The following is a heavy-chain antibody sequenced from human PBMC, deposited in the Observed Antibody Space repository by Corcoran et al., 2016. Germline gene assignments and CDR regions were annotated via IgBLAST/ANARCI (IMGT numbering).Heavy chain of an antibody. D-gene: IGHD3-10*01. J-gene: IGHJ5*02. CDR3: ARGPVMVRGAPSWFDP. V-gene: IGHV3-53*01. CDR2: IYSGGST. Sequence: EVQLVESGGGLIQPGGSLRLSCAASGFTVSSNYMGWVRQAPGKGLEWVSVIYSGGSTYYADSVKGRFTISRDNSKNTLYLQMNSLRAEHRAVYYGARGPVMVRGAPSWFDPWGQGTLVTVSS. CDR1: GFTVSSNY.